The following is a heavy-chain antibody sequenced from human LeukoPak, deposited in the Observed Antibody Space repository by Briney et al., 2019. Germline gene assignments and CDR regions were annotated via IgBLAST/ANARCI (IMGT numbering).Heavy chain of an antibody. J-gene: IGHJ4*02. V-gene: IGHV1-8*01. D-gene: IGHD2-15*01. CDR2: MNPNSGNT. CDR3: AGGYSDVHCSGGSCYSFDY. Sequence: GASVKISCKASGYTFTSYDINWVRQATGQGLEWMGWMNPNSGNTGYAQKFQGRVTMTRNTSISTAYMELSSLRSEDTAVYYCAGGYSDVHCSGGSCYSFDYWGQGTLVTVSS. CDR1: GYTFTSYD.